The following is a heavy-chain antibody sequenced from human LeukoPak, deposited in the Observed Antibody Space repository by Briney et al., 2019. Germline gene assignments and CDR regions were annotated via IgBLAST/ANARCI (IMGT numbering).Heavy chain of an antibody. J-gene: IGHJ6*02. CDR2: ISYDGSNK. V-gene: IGHV3-30*04. Sequence: GGSLRLSCAASGFTFSSYVMHWVRQAPGKGLEWVAVISYDGSNKYYADSVKGRFTISRDNSKNTLYLQMNSLRAEDTAVYYCAREDYYYGMDVWGQGTTVTVSS. CDR1: GFTFSSYV. CDR3: AREDYYYGMDV.